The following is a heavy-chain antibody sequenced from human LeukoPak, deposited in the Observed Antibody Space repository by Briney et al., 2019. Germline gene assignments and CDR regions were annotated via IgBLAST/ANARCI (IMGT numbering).Heavy chain of an antibody. D-gene: IGHD1-26*01. V-gene: IGHV1-18*01. J-gene: IGHJ4*02. CDR3: ARDEGAGATTDY. Sequence: GASVKVSCKGSGYTFTSHGISWVRQAPGQGPEWMGWISAYNGNTNYAQKFQGRVTMTTDTSTSTAYMELRSLRSDDTAVYYCARDEGAGATTDYWGQGTLLTVSS. CDR2: ISAYNGNT. CDR1: GYTFTSHG.